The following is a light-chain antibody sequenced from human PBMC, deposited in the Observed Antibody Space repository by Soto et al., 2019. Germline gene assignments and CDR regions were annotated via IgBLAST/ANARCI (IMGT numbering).Light chain of an antibody. CDR1: RSDVGGYNY. V-gene: IGLV2-14*01. CDR3: CSYAGSYSLV. J-gene: IGLJ2*01. CDR2: EVS. Sequence: QSALTQPASVSGSPGQSITISCTGSRSDVGGYNYVSWYQQHPGKAPQVLIYEVSNRPSGVSNRFSGSKSGNTASLSISGLQADDEADYYCCSYAGSYSLVFGGGTTLTVL.